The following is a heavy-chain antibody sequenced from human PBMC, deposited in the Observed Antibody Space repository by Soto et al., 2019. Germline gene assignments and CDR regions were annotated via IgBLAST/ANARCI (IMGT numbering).Heavy chain of an antibody. J-gene: IGHJ4*02. Sequence: SETLSLTCTASGGSISSNSYYWGWIRQSPGKGLEWIGSIGYTGTIYYNPSLQSRVTMSVDTSENQISLRLSSMTAADTAVYYCAKYSGSYSYKYYFDFWGQGALVTVSS. CDR1: GGSISSNSYY. CDR3: AKYSGSYSYKYYFDF. V-gene: IGHV4-39*01. D-gene: IGHD1-26*01. CDR2: IGYTGTI.